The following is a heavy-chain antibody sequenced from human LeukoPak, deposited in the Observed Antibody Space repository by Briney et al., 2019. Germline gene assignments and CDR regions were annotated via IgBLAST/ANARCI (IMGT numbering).Heavy chain of an antibody. Sequence: GGSLRLSCAASGFTFSSYCMNWVRQAPGKGLEWVSSISSSSNYIYYADSVKGRFTISRDNSKNTLYLQMKSLRAEDTAVYYCAKGGGYEAQYYYYYLDVWGKGTTVTISS. CDR2: ISSSSNYI. D-gene: IGHD5-12*01. J-gene: IGHJ6*03. CDR1: GFTFSSYC. CDR3: AKGGGYEAQYYYYYLDV. V-gene: IGHV3-21*01.